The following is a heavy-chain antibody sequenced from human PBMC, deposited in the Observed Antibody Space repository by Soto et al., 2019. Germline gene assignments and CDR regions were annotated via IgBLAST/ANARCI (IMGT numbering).Heavy chain of an antibody. CDR1: GGTFSSYT. CDR3: ARAPSVVVAGYYFDY. Sequence: QVQLVQSGAEVKKPGSSVKVSCKASGGTFSSYTISWVRQAPGQGLEWMGRIIPILGIANYAQKFQGRVTITADKSTSTAYMELSSLRSEDTAVYYCARAPSVVVAGYYFDYWGQGTLVTVSS. J-gene: IGHJ4*02. D-gene: IGHD2-15*01. CDR2: IIPILGIA. V-gene: IGHV1-69*02.